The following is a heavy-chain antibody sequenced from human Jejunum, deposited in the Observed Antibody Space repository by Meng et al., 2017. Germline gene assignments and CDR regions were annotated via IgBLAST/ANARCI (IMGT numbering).Heavy chain of an antibody. D-gene: IGHD3-22*01. V-gene: IGHV3-23*01. Sequence: GESLKISCAASGFTFHNYAMSWVRQAPGEGLEWVSAISGGGSSAYYADSVKGRFTISRDKSKNTLYLQMNSLRAEDTAAYYCAKDTRKNYYDSSGYSIDSWGQGTLVTVSS. J-gene: IGHJ4*02. CDR3: AKDTRKNYYDSSGYSIDS. CDR2: ISGGGSSA. CDR1: GFTFHNYA.